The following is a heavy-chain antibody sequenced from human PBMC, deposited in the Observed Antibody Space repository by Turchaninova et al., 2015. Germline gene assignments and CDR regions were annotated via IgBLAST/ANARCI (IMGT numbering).Heavy chain of an antibody. Sequence: QVPLPESAPGLVKPSEPLSHTCTASGASISSSSRSRSRQPPGKGLEWIGYIYYSGSTNYNPSLKSRVTISVDTSKNQFSLKLSSVTAADTAVYYCARAHSGEWLSNPFDYWGQGTLVTVSS. D-gene: IGHD3-3*01. CDR1: GASISSSS. CDR3: ARAHSGEWLSNPFDY. CDR2: IYYSGST. V-gene: IGHV4-59*01. J-gene: IGHJ4*02.